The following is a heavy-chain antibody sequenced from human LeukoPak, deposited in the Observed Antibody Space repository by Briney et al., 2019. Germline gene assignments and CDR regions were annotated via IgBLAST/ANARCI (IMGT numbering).Heavy chain of an antibody. CDR2: INHSGST. D-gene: IGHD5-12*01. CDR1: GGSFSGYY. V-gene: IGHV4-34*01. Sequence: SETLSLTCAVSGGSFSGYYWSWIRQPPGKGLEWIGEINHSGSTNYNPSLKSRVTISVDTSKNQFSLKLSSVTAADTAVYYCARGVATIVGYYYGMDVWGQGTTVTVSS. J-gene: IGHJ6*02. CDR3: ARGVATIVGYYYGMDV.